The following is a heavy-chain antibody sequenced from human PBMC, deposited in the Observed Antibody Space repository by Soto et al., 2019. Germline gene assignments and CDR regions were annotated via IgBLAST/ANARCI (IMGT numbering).Heavy chain of an antibody. D-gene: IGHD6-6*01. CDR3: ASDIGHYSSIAARGAFDS. J-gene: IGHJ3*02. CDR1: GGTFSSSA. V-gene: IGHV1-69*01. CDR2: IIPIFGTA. Sequence: HVQLVQSGAEVKKPGSSVKVSCKASGGTFSSSAISWVRQAPGQGHEWMGGIIPIFGTANYAQKIQGRVTITADDATSIAYRERRSLRSEDTAVYYCASDIGHYSSIAARGAFDSWGQGRTVTVTS.